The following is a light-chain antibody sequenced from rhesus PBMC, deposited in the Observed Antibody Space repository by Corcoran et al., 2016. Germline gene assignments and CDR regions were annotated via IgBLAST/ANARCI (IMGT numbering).Light chain of an antibody. CDR1: ENVNNY. V-gene: IGKV1-74*01. CDR2: KAS. CDR3: QHGYGNPPT. Sequence: DIQMTQSPSSLSASVVDRVTITFRASENVNNYLHWYQQKQGKDPKLLIYKASTLQSGVPSRFRGSGSVTDYTFTISSLQPEDVATYCCQHGYGNPPTFGGGTKVEIK. J-gene: IGKJ4*01.